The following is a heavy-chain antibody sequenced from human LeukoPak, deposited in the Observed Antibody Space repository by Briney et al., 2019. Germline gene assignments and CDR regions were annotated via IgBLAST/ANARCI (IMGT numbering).Heavy chain of an antibody. CDR2: ISYDGSNK. V-gene: IGHV3-30*18. J-gene: IGHJ3*02. D-gene: IGHD1-26*01. CDR1: GFTFSSYG. Sequence: GGSLRLSCATSGFTFSSYGMHWVRQAPGKGLEWEAVISYDGSNKYYSDSVKGRFTISRDNSKNTLYLQMNSLRAEDTAVYYCAKGISGSYVPDAFDIWGQGTMVTVSS. CDR3: AKGISGSYVPDAFDI.